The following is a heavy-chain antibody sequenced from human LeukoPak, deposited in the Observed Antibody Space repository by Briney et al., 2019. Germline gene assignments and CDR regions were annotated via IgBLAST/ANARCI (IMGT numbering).Heavy chain of an antibody. D-gene: IGHD6-13*01. J-gene: IGHJ4*02. V-gene: IGHV4-59*06. CDR1: GGSINTYY. CDR3: ARNRAAAGSDYFDY. CDR2: IYYSGST. Sequence: PSETLSLTCTVSGGSINTYYWSWIRQHPGKGLEWIGHIYYSGSTYYNPSLKSRVTISVDTSKNQFTLKLSSVTAADTAVYYCARNRAAAGSDYFDYWGQGTLVTVSS.